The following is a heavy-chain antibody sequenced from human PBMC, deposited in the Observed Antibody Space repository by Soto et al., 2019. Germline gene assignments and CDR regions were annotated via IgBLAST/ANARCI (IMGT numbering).Heavy chain of an antibody. CDR3: ARTSRFDY. J-gene: IGHJ4*02. CDR1: GVSFSGYY. D-gene: IGHD6-6*01. V-gene: IGHV4-34*01. Sequence: QVLLQQWGAGLLKPSETLSLTCAVYGVSFSGYYWSWIRQPPGKGLEWIWEINHSGSTNYNPSLKSRVTISVDTSKNQCSLKLSSVTAADTAVYYCARTSRFDYWGQGTLVTVSS. CDR2: INHSGST.